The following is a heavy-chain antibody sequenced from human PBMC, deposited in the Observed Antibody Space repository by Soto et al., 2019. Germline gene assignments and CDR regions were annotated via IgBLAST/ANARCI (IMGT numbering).Heavy chain of an antibody. J-gene: IGHJ4*02. Sequence: ASVKVSCKASGFTFTSSAVQWVRQARGQRLEWIGWIVVGSGNTNYAQKFQERVTITRDMSTSTAYMELSSLRSEDTAVYYCAADSSGWYYFDYWDQGTLVTVS. CDR2: IVVGSGNT. CDR3: AADSSGWYYFDY. CDR1: GFTFTSSA. V-gene: IGHV1-58*01. D-gene: IGHD6-19*01.